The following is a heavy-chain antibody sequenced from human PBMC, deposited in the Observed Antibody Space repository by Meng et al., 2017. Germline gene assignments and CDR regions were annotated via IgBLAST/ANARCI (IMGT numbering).Heavy chain of an antibody. CDR1: GFSLSTSGVG. CDR3: AHCLYSSSCDY. CDR2: IYWDDDK. V-gene: IGHV2-5*02. Sequence: STLKESVPTLVKPTQTPTLPCTFSGFSLSTSGVGVGWIRQPPGKALEWLALIYWDDDKRYSPSLKSRLTITKDTSKNQVVLTMTNMDPVDTATYYCAHCLYSSSCDYWGQGTLVTVSS. J-gene: IGHJ4*02. D-gene: IGHD6-13*01.